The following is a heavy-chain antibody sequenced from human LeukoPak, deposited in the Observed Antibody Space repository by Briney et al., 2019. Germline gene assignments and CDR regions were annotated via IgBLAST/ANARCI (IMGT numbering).Heavy chain of an antibody. CDR1: GGTFSSYA. CDR3: ARELRRGNY. D-gene: IGHD2-15*01. CDR2: MNPNSGNT. Sequence: ASVKVSCKASGGTFSSYAISWVRQATGQGLERMGYMNPNSGNTGYAQKFQGRVTVTRDTSISTAYMELSSLRSEDTAVYYCARELRRGNYWGQGTLVTVSS. V-gene: IGHV1-8*02. J-gene: IGHJ4*02.